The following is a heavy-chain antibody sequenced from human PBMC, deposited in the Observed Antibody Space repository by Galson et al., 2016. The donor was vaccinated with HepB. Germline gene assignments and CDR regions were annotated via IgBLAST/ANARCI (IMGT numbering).Heavy chain of an antibody. CDR2: FDPEDGET. J-gene: IGHJ4*02. D-gene: IGHD3-3*01. V-gene: IGHV1-24*01. CDR3: ATGPRPEWFDYSGYFDN. Sequence: SVKVSCKVSGHNFTELCIHWVRQAPGRGLEWMGGFDPEDGETIYAQQFQGRVIMTEDTSAATAHMDLRSLTSEDTAVYYCATGPRPEWFDYSGYFDNWGQGTLVTVSS. CDR1: GHNFTELC.